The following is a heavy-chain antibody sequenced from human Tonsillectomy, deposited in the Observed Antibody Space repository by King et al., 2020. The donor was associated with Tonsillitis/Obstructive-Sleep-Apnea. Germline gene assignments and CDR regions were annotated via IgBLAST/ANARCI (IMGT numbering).Heavy chain of an antibody. J-gene: IGHJ6*03. V-gene: IGHV3-53*01. D-gene: IGHD3-3*01. CDR2: IFSGGST. Sequence: VQLVESGGGLIQPGGSLRLSCAASGFTVNNNHMSWVRQAPGKGLEWVSVIFSGGSTYYAASVKGRFPITRDNSMNTLYLEMNSLRAEDTAVYYCTLYDFWSGYHYYYMDVWGKGTTVTVSS. CDR3: TLYDFWSGYHYYYMDV. CDR1: GFTVNNNH.